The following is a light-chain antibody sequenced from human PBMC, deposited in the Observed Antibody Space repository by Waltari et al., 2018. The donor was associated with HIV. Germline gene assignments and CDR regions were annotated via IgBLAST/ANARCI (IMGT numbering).Light chain of an antibody. CDR3: NSRDSSGHWF. CDR1: SVRSYY. V-gene: IGLV3-19*01. Sequence: SSELAQDPAVSVALGQTVRITCQGDSVRSYYASWYQQKPGQAPVLGVYGENNRPSWCTDRFSGSSSGNRAAVTIAGAQAEDEADDYCNSRDSSGHWFFGGGTKVTVL. J-gene: IGLJ3*02. CDR2: GEN.